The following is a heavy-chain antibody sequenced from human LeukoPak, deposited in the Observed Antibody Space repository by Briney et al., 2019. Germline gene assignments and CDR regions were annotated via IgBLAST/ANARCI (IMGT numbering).Heavy chain of an antibody. CDR3: AGRRITLVRGIIGWFDT. J-gene: IGHJ5*02. V-gene: IGHV4-59*01. D-gene: IGHD3-10*01. CDR1: GDSISSYY. Sequence: SETLSLTCTVSGDSISSYYWSWIRQPPGKGLEWIGYIYYSGSTNYNPSLTNRVTMSVDTSKNQFSLNLSSVTAADTAVYYCAGRRITLVRGIIGWFDTWGQGTLVTVSS. CDR2: IYYSGST.